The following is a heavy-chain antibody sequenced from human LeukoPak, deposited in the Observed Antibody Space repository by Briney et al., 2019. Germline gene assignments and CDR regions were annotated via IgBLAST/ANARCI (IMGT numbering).Heavy chain of an antibody. Sequence: GSSVKVSCKASGGTFSSYAISWVRQAPGQGLEWMGGIIPIFGTANYAQKFQGRVTITADESTSTAYMELSSLRSEDTAVYYCARAYCGGDCYRRHFDYWGQGTLVTVSS. J-gene: IGHJ4*02. CDR2: IIPIFGTA. D-gene: IGHD2-21*02. V-gene: IGHV1-69*01. CDR1: GGTFSSYA. CDR3: ARAYCGGDCYRRHFDY.